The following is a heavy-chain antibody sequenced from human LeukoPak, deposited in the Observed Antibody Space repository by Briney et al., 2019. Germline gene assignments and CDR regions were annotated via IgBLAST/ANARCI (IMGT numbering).Heavy chain of an antibody. CDR3: ARGLEWELPYY. J-gene: IGHJ4*02. V-gene: IGHV4-34*01. CDR1: GGSFSGYY. Sequence: SETLSLTCAVYGGSFSGYYWSWIRQPPGKGLEWIGEINHSGSTNYNPSLKSRVTTSVDTSKNQFSLKLSSVTAADTAVYYCARGLEWELPYYWGQGTLVTVSS. D-gene: IGHD1-26*01. CDR2: INHSGST.